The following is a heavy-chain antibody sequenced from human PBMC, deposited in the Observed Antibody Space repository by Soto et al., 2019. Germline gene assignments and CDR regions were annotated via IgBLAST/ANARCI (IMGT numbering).Heavy chain of an antibody. CDR3: ARTEIVVVTRAPFDY. CDR1: GFTFSSYA. CDR2: ISYDGSNK. D-gene: IGHD3-22*01. J-gene: IGHJ4*02. V-gene: IGHV3-30-3*01. Sequence: GGSLRLSCAASGFTFSSYAMHWVRQAPGKGLEWVAVISYDGSNKYYADSVKGRFTISRDNSKSTLYLQMNSLRAEDTAVYYCARTEIVVVTRAPFDYWGQGTLVTVSS.